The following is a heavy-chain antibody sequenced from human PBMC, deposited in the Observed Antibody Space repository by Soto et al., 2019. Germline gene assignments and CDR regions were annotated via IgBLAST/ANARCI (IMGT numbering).Heavy chain of an antibody. D-gene: IGHD3-10*01. J-gene: IGHJ4*02. CDR3: ARDSGWPILNFDN. V-gene: IGHV3-30*03. CDR1: DFYFISYG. CDR2: SSYDGRET. Sequence: PWGSLRLSCAASDFYFISYGIHFFRHSPGKGLEWVAASSYDGRETFYADSAKGRFTVSKEMSKNTAFLQMNALRHEDTAVYFCARDSGWPILNFDNWGQGTPVTVSS.